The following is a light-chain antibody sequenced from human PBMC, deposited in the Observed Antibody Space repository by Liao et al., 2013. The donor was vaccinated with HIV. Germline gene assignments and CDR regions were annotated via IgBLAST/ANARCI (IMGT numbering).Light chain of an antibody. V-gene: IGLV3-21*04. J-gene: IGLJ2*01. CDR1: DIGSKS. CDR2: FDA. CDR3: QVWDSFIEQVV. Sequence: GSVTPGQTATITCGGQDIGSKSVHWYQQKPGQAPVLVIHFDAARPSGIPERFSGSNSVNTATLTISLVEAGDEADYHCQVWDSFIEQVVFGGGTKLTVL.